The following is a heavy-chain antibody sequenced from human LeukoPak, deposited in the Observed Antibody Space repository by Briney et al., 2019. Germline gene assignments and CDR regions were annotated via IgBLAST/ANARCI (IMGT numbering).Heavy chain of an antibody. CDR2: SNGGNGNT. J-gene: IGHJ6*02. Sequence: ASLRVSCTASGYTFTSYPIHWVRQAPGQRLEWMGWSNGGNGNTKYSQEFQDRVTMTTDTSTSTAYMELRSLRSDDTAVYYCARGCSTSCYQLYYYYSMDVWGQGTTVTVSS. CDR1: GYTFTSYP. CDR3: ARGCSTSCYQLYYYYSMDV. V-gene: IGHV1-3*02. D-gene: IGHD2-2*01.